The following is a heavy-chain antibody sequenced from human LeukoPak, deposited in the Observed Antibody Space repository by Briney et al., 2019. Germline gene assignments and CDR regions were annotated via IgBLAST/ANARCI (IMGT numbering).Heavy chain of an antibody. CDR1: GFTFSSYA. CDR2: ISYDGSNK. V-gene: IGHV3-30*04. J-gene: IGHJ1*01. CDR3: ARDRNYVLLWFGELRD. D-gene: IGHD3-10*01. Sequence: GGSLRLSCAASGFTFSSYAMHWVRQAPGKGLEWGAVISYDGSNKYYADSVKGRFTISRDNSKNTQYQQMNRLRAEDTAVYYCARDRNYVLLWFGELRDWGQGTLVTVSS.